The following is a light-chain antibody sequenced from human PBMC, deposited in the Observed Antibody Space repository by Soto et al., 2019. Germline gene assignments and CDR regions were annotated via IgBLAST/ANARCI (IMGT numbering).Light chain of an antibody. J-gene: IGKJ4*01. Sequence: DIQMTQSPSTLSASVGDRVTITCRASQSISSWLAWYQQKPWKAPKLLIYDASSLESGVPSRFSGSGSGTACTLTISSLQPDDFATYACQQYNSYSRTFGGGTKVEIK. CDR3: QQYNSYSRT. CDR2: DAS. V-gene: IGKV1-5*01. CDR1: QSISSW.